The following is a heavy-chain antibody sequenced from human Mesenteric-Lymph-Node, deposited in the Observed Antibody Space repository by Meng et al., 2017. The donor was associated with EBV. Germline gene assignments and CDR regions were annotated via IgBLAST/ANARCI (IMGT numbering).Heavy chain of an antibody. D-gene: IGHD3-22*01. CDR1: GYTFPIYA. CDR2: INTNTGNT. Sequence: GPLVQTVLELKKPAASGKLSCKSSGYTFPIYAVNWVRHAPGQWLVWMGWINTNTGNTSYAQDFKVRFVFSLDTSVSTAFLQISSLTAEDTAIYYCARYSPYLYDRSGYLPPHLWGQGTLVTVSS. J-gene: IGHJ4*02. CDR3: ARYSPYLYDRSGYLPPHL. V-gene: IGHV7-4-1*02.